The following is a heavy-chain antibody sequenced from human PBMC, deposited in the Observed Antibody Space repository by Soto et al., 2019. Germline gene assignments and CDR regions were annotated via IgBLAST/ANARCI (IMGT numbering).Heavy chain of an antibody. CDR3: ARVKRYYDFWSGYSSYYYYGMDV. J-gene: IGHJ6*02. V-gene: IGHV4-34*01. CDR1: GGSFSGYY. Sequence: SETLSLTCAVYGGSFSGYYWSWIRQPPGKGLEWIGEINHSGSTNYNPSLKSRVTISVDTSKNQFSLKLSSVTAADTAVYYCARVKRYYDFWSGYSSYYYYGMDVWGQGTTVT. CDR2: INHSGST. D-gene: IGHD3-3*01.